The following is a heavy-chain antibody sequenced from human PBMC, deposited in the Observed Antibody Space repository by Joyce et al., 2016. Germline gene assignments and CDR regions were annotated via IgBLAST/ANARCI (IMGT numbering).Heavy chain of an antibody. CDR3: ARQVVATDDRGDYFDY. CDR1: GYTFTSYA. CDR2: VSGKNGDT. V-gene: IGHV1-18*04. Sequence: QVQLVQSGADVKKPGASVTVSCQTSGYTFTSYAVSWLRLAPGQGLEWMGWVSGKNGDTRYSQKFQGRVIMTTDTSTSMASMELRSLNSDDTGVYYCARQVVATDDRGDYFDYWGQGTLVIVSS. D-gene: IGHD2-15*01. J-gene: IGHJ4*02.